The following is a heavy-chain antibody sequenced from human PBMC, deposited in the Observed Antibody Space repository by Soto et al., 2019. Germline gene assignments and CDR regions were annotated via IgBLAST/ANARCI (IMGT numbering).Heavy chain of an antibody. V-gene: IGHV1-69*01. J-gene: IGHJ4*02. CDR3: ARDGGRHSGWIDY. D-gene: IGHD1-26*01. CDR1: GGTFSSYS. CDR2: IIPIFGTA. Sequence: QVQLVQSGAEVKKPGSSVKVSCKASGGTFSSYSINWVRPAPGQGLEWMGEIIPIFGTANYAQKFQVRVTITADESTSTAYMELSSLRSEDTAVYYCARDGGRHSGWIDYWGQGTLVTVSS.